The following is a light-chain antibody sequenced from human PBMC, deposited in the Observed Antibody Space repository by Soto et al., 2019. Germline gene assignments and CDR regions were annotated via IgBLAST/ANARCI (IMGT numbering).Light chain of an antibody. CDR3: SSYTSSSTLV. V-gene: IGLV2-14*01. CDR2: DVS. CDR1: SSDVGGYNY. J-gene: IGLJ2*01. Sequence: QSVLTQPASVSGSPGQSITISCTGTSSDVGGYNYVSWYQQHPGKAPKLMIYDVSNRPSGVSNPFSGSKSGNTASLTISGLQAEEEADYYCSSYTSSSTLVFGGGTQLTVL.